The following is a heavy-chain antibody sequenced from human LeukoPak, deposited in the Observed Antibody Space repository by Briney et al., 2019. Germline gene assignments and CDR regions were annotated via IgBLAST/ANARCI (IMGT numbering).Heavy chain of an antibody. CDR3: ARVLAEGVVRGVIRD. CDR2: ISSSGSTI. J-gene: IGHJ4*02. Sequence: KPGGSLRPSCAASGFTFSDYYMSWIRQAPGKGLEWVSYISSSGSTIFYADSVKGRFTISRDNAKNSLYLQMNSLRAEDTAVYYCARVLAEGVVRGVIRDWGQGTLVTVSS. V-gene: IGHV3-11*04. D-gene: IGHD3-10*01. CDR1: GFTFSDYY.